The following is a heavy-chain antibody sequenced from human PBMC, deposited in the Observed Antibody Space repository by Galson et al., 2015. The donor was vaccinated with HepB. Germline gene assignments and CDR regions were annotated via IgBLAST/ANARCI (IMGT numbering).Heavy chain of an antibody. CDR3: AKGAYYYDSSGYGMDV. J-gene: IGHJ6*02. D-gene: IGHD3-22*01. CDR2: ISGSGGST. CDR1: GFTFSSYA. Sequence: SLRLSCAASGFTFSSYAMSWVRQAPGKGLEWVSAISGSGGSTYYADSVKGRFTISRDNSKNTLYLQMNSLRAEDTAVYYCAKGAYYYDSSGYGMDVWGQGTTVTVSS. V-gene: IGHV3-23*01.